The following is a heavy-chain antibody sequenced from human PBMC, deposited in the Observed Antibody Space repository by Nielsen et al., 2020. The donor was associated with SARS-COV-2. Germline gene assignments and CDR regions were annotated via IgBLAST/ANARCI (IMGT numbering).Heavy chain of an antibody. J-gene: IGHJ5*02. CDR1: GYSFTSYW. CDR2: IYPGDSDT. CDR3: ARRRLSGYDLFEDWFDP. Sequence: GESLKISCKGSGYSFTSYWIGWVRQMPGKGLEWMGIIYPGDSDTRYSLSFQGQVTISADKSISTAYLQWSSLKASDTAMYYCARRRLSGYDLFEDWFDPWGQGTLVTVSS. V-gene: IGHV5-51*01. D-gene: IGHD5-12*01.